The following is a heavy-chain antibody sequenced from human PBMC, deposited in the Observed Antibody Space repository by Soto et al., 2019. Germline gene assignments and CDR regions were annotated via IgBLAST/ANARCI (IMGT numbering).Heavy chain of an antibody. CDR3: ATLEPMTTVTLLSGYYFDY. CDR1: GFTFSSYG. V-gene: IGHV3-30*03. J-gene: IGHJ4*02. Sequence: GGSLRLSCAASGFTFSSYGMHWVRQAPGKGLEWVAVISYDGSNKYYADSVKGRFTISRDNSRNTLYLQMNSLRAEDTAVYYCATLEPMTTVTLLSGYYFDYWGQGTLVTVSS. D-gene: IGHD4-17*01. CDR2: ISYDGSNK.